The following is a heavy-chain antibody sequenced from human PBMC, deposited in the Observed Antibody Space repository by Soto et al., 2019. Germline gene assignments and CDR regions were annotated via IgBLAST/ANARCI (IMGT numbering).Heavy chain of an antibody. V-gene: IGHV3-7*01. D-gene: IGHD1-26*01. CDR2: IKQDGSEK. J-gene: IGHJ6*03. CDR1: GFTFSSYW. CDR3: ARDQWASQYYHYYMDV. Sequence: EVQLVESGGGLVQPGGFLRLSCAASGFTFSSYWMSWVRQAPGKGLEWVANIKQDGSEKYYVDSVKGRFTISRDNAKNSRYLQMSSLRAEDTAVYYCARDQWASQYYHYYMDVWGKGTTVTVSS.